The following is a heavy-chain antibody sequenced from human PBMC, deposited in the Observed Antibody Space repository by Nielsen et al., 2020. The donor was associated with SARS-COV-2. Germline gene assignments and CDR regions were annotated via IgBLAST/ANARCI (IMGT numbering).Heavy chain of an antibody. D-gene: IGHD3-16*01. CDR2: ISYDGSNK. CDR3: ATGTFYFYYGMDV. Sequence: GESLKISCAASGFTFSSYAMHWVRQAPGKGLEWVAVISYDGSNKYYADSVKGRFTISRDNSKNTLYLQMNSLRAEDTAMYYCATGTFYFYYGMDVWGQGTTVTVSS. CDR1: GFTFSSYA. J-gene: IGHJ6*02. V-gene: IGHV3-30-3*01.